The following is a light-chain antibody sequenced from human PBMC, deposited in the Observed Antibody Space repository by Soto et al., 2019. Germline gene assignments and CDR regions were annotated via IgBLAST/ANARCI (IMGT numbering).Light chain of an antibody. CDR3: QQYNTYAGWA. J-gene: IGKJ1*01. CDR1: QSISSS. V-gene: IGKV1-5*01. Sequence: DIQMTQSPSTLSASVGDRVTITCRTSQSISSSLAWYQQKPGKAPKLLIYDASTLESGVPSRFSGSGSGTELTLTISSLQPDDFATYYCQQYNTYAGWAFGQGTTWELK. CDR2: DAS.